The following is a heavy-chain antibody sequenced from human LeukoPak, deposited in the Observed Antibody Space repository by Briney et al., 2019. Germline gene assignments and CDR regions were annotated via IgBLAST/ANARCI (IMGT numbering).Heavy chain of an antibody. J-gene: IGHJ4*02. CDR2: TYYSGRT. CDR1: AGSISNYY. CDR3: ASAPNGDFFDY. V-gene: IGHV4-59*01. Sequence: KSSETLSLTCTVSAGSISNYYWSWIRQAPGKALEWIGYTYYSGRTNYNPSLKSRVTISEGTSTNQFTLKLSSVTTADTAIYYCASAPNGDFFDYWGQGTLVTVSS. D-gene: IGHD2-8*01.